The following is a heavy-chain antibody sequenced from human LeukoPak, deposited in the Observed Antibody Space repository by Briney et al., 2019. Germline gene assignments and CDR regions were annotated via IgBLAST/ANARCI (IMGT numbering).Heavy chain of an antibody. Sequence: SGTLSLTCSVSGGPIISHYWSWIRQPPGKGLEWIGYISNSGSTDYNPSLRSRVTISINTSKNQFSLKLTSVTAADSAVYYCVRDALEGYYSYYYMDVWGRGTTATVSS. CDR3: VRDALEGYYSYYYMDV. V-gene: IGHV4-59*11. J-gene: IGHJ6*03. CDR1: GGPIISHY. CDR2: ISNSGST. D-gene: IGHD1-1*01.